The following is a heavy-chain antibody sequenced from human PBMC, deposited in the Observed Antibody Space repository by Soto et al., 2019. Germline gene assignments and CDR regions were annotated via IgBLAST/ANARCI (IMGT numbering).Heavy chain of an antibody. CDR2: IYYSGST. D-gene: IGHD3-3*01. V-gene: IGHV4-59*01. J-gene: IGHJ4*02. CDR1: GGSISSYY. Sequence: TSETLSLTCTVSGGSISSYYWNWIRQPPGKGLEWIGYIYYSGSTNYNPSLKSRVTISVDTSKNQFSLKLSSVTAADTAVYYCARYYDFWSGYPSQFDYWGQGTLVTVSA. CDR3: ARYYDFWSGYPSQFDY.